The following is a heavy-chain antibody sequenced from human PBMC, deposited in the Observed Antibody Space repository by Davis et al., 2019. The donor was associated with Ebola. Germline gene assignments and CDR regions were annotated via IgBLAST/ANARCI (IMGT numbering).Heavy chain of an antibody. CDR3: ARDRYALDV. Sequence: MPSETLSLTCAVSGGSVNSGGYSCPWIRQPPGKGLQWFGNIDNGGTTYYNPSLKSRLTISVDGSKNQFYLRLSSVTAADTAVHYCARDRYALDVWGQGTTVTVSS. J-gene: IGHJ6*02. CDR2: IDNGGTT. V-gene: IGHV4-30-2*01. CDR1: GGSVNSGGYS.